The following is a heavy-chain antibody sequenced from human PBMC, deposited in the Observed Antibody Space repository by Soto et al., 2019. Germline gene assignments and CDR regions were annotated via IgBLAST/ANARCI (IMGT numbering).Heavy chain of an antibody. V-gene: IGHV3-7*01. CDR3: AKGPR. CDR2: ISPDGGEI. CDR1: GFTFSNIW. J-gene: IGHJ4*02. Sequence: LVESGGGLVQPGGSLRLSCAASGFTFSNIWMSWVRRSPEKGPEWVASISPDGGEIYYVDSVKGRFTISRDNTRNSLYLPINSLRAEATAVYYCAKGPRWGQGTLVTVSS.